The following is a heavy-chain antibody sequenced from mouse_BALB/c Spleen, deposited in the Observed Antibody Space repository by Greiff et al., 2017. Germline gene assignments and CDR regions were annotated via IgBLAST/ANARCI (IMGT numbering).Heavy chain of an antibody. CDR1: GFTFSSYA. V-gene: IGHV5-6-5*01. CDR2: ISSGGST. Sequence: EVHLVESGGGLVKPGGSLKLSCAASGFTFSSYAMSWVRQTPEKRLEWVASISSGGSTYYPDSVKGRFTISRDNARNILYLQMSSLRSEDTAMYYCARDDGYFDCWGHGTTLTVSA. J-gene: IGHJ2*01. CDR3: ARDDGYFDC. D-gene: IGHD2-3*01.